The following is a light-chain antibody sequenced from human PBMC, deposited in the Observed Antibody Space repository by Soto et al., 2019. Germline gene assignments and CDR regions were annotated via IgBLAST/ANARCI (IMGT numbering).Light chain of an antibody. J-gene: IGLJ3*02. CDR1: SSNIGSNY. CDR3: ATRDDSLSGHWL. Sequence: QSVLTQPPSASGTPGPRVTISCSGSSSNIGSNYVNWYQHLPGTAPKLLIYRNDQRPSGVPDRFSGSKSGTSASLAISGLRSEDEADYYCATRDDSLSGHWLFGGGTQLTVL. V-gene: IGLV1-47*01. CDR2: RND.